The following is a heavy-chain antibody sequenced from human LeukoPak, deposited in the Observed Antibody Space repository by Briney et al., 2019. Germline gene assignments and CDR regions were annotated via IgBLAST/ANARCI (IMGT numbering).Heavy chain of an antibody. Sequence: GGSLRLSCAASGFTLSSLAMHWVRQAPGKGLEWVSSSGTRSGTKYYAYSVMGRFTISRDSAMNSVSLQINSLRAEDTAVYYCLLQMTYGELSDPDFRGQGTLVTVSS. J-gene: IGHJ4*02. D-gene: IGHD3-16*02. V-gene: IGHV3-21*01. CDR2: SGTRSGTK. CDR3: LLQMTYGELSDPDF. CDR1: GFTLSSLA.